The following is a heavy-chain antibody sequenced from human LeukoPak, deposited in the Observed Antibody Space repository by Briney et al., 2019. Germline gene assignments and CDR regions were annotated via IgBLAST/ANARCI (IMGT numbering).Heavy chain of an antibody. D-gene: IGHD3-9*01. CDR3: ARGSDGIWIY. CDR2: ISSSSEYI. J-gene: IGHJ4*02. CDR1: GFTSSSYT. V-gene: IGHV3-21*01. Sequence: GGSLRLSCAASGFTSSSYTVNWVRQAPGKGLEWVSSISSSSEYIYYADSVKGRFTISRDNAKNSLYLQMNSLRAEDTAVYYCARGSDGIWIYWGQGTLVTVSS.